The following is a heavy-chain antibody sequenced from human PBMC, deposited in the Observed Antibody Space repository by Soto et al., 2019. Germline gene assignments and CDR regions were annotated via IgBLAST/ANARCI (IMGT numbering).Heavy chain of an antibody. D-gene: IGHD4-17*01. V-gene: IGHV5-51*01. Sequence: XESLKISWKCSGNSFTSYWIGLVLQMPGKGLEWMGIIYPGDSDTRYSPSFQGQVTISADKSISTAYLQWSSLKASDTAMYYCARQDYGGHFDYWGQGTLVTVSS. CDR1: GNSFTSYW. CDR2: IYPGDSDT. J-gene: IGHJ4*02. CDR3: ARQDYGGHFDY.